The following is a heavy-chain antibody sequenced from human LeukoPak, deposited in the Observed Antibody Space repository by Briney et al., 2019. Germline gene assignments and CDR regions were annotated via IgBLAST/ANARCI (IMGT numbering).Heavy chain of an antibody. V-gene: IGHV3-23*01. J-gene: IGHJ4*02. CDR3: SKDRGRG. Sequence: GSLRLSCAASGFGFSSYAMSWVRQAPGKRLEWVSAISGGGGSTYYADSVKGRFTISRDNSKNTLYLQMDGLRVEDTAFYYCSKDRGRGWGQGTLVTVSS. D-gene: IGHD3-10*01. CDR1: GFGFSSYA. CDR2: ISGGGGST.